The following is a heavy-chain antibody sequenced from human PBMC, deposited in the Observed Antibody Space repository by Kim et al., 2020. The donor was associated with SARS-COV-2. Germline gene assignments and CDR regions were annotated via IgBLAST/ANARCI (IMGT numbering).Heavy chain of an antibody. Sequence: GGSLRLSCAASGFTFSSYGMHWVRQAPGKGLEWVAVISYDGSNKYYADSVKGRFTISRDNSKNTLYLQMNSLRAEDTAVYYCATGKNIVVVVAATNYYYGMDGWGQGTTVTVSS. CDR1: GFTFSSYG. CDR3: ATGKNIVVVVAATNYYYGMDG. V-gene: IGHV3-30*03. J-gene: IGHJ6*02. D-gene: IGHD2-15*01. CDR2: ISYDGSNK.